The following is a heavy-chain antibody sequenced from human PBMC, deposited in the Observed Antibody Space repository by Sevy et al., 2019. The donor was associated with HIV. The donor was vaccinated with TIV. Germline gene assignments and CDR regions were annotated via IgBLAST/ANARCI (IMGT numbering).Heavy chain of an antibody. V-gene: IGHV1-24*01. CDR2: FDPEDGET. D-gene: IGHD3-22*01. Sequence: ASVKVSCKVYGHTLNRLGIHWVRQAPGKGLEWMGSFDPEDGETFQAQKFQGRVTMTDDTSTDTAYMELRSLRAEDTAVYYCAATKDYYENSGSPFDYWGQGTLVTVSS. CDR1: GHTLNRLG. J-gene: IGHJ4*02. CDR3: AATKDYYENSGSPFDY.